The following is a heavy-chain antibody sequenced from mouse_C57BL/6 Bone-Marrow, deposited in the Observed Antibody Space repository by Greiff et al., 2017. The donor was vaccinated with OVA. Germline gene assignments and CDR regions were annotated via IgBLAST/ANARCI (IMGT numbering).Heavy chain of an antibody. Sequence: LVRPGSSVKLSCKASGYTFTSYWMHWVKQRPIQGLEWIGNIDPSDSETHYNQKFKDKATLTVDKSSSTAYMQLSSLTSEDSAVYYCARWGFRFPYYAMDYWGQGTSVTVSS. CDR1: GYTFTSYW. CDR2: IDPSDSET. J-gene: IGHJ4*01. V-gene: IGHV1-52*01. CDR3: ARWGFRFPYYAMDY.